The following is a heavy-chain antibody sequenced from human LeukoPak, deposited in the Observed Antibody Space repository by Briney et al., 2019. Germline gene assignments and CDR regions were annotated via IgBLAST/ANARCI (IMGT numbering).Heavy chain of an antibody. Sequence: ASVKVSCKASGYTISDYYMHWVRQAPGQGLEWLGRINPNNGVTKYAQKFQGRVTMTRDASINTAYLEWTRLPPDHTAVYYCARGGLWFGDHRRMDAWGEGTSVTVSS. V-gene: IGHV1-2*06. CDR2: INPNNGVT. D-gene: IGHD3-10*01. CDR3: ARGGLWFGDHRRMDA. CDR1: GYTISDYY. J-gene: IGHJ6*04.